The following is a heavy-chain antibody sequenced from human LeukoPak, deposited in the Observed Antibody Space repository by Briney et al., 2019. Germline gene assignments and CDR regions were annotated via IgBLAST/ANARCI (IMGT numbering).Heavy chain of an antibody. D-gene: IGHD3-22*01. CDR1: GGSINNYY. Sequence: PSETLSLTCTVSGGSINNYYWSWVRQTPGKGLECIGYIYYTGSTNYNPSLRSRVTMSVDTSTNQFSLKLSSVTAADTAVYYCARLSSGSNPPFDYWGQGTLVTVFS. CDR3: ARLSSGSNPPFDY. CDR2: IYYTGST. V-gene: IGHV4-59*08. J-gene: IGHJ4*02.